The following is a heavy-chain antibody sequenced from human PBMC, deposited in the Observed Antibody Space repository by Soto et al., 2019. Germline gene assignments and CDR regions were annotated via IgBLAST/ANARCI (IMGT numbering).Heavy chain of an antibody. Sequence: QVQLQESGPGLVKPSPTLSLTCTVSGGSISSGDYYWSWIRQPPGKGLEWIGYIYYSGSTYYNPSLKSRVTISGDTSKNQFSLKLSSVTAADTAVYYCARAPRVWGSSHFDYWGQGTLVTVSS. D-gene: IGHD3-16*01. V-gene: IGHV4-30-4*01. CDR3: ARAPRVWGSSHFDY. CDR1: GGSISSGDYY. J-gene: IGHJ4*02. CDR2: IYYSGST.